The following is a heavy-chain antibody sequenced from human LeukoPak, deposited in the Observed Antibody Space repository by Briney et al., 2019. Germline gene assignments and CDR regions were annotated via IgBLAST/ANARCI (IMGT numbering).Heavy chain of an antibody. CDR3: TRYNNDHFDY. D-gene: IGHD1-14*01. CDR1: GFTFGGYG. Sequence: GGSLRLSCAGSGFTFGGYGMHWFRQTPGKGLEWVAVIAYDGSRAFYDDSVKGRFTISRDNSKNTMSVQMDDLRAEDTAVYYCTRYNNDHFDYWGQGTLVTVSS. V-gene: IGHV3-33*01. CDR2: IAYDGSRA. J-gene: IGHJ4*02.